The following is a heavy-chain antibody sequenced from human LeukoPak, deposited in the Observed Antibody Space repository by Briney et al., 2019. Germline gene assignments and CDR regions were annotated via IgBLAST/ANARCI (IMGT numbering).Heavy chain of an antibody. V-gene: IGHV3-23*01. D-gene: IGHD2-2*01. CDR2: ISGSGDST. CDR1: GLTLSSYA. CDR3: AKDASPYCSSTSCYQGFDY. Sequence: GGSLRLSCAASGLTLSSYAMSWVPHAPGRGLEGGSAISGSGDSTYYADGVKRRFTISRDKSKNTLYLQMNSLRAEDTAVYYCAKDASPYCSSTSCYQGFDYWGQGTLVTVSS. J-gene: IGHJ4*02.